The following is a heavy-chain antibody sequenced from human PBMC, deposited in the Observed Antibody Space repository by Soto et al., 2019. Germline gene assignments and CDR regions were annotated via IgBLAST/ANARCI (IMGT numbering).Heavy chain of an antibody. CDR3: ARARDGFKKSLKYYFDY. Sequence: EVQLVESGGGLVQPGGSLRLSCAASGFSFSTYWMSWVRQAPGKGLEWVANIKQDGSEKNYVDSVKGRFTISRDNAKNSLYLEMNSLRADDTAVYYCARARDGFKKSLKYYFDYWGQGTLVTVSS. CDR2: IKQDGSEK. J-gene: IGHJ4*02. D-gene: IGHD5-12*01. CDR1: GFSFSTYW. V-gene: IGHV3-7*05.